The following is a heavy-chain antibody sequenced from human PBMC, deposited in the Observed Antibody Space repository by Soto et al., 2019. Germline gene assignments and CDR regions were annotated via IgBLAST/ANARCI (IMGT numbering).Heavy chain of an antibody. CDR3: ARQVPAAIRLGWFDP. CDR2: IYYSGST. V-gene: IGHV4-39*01. CDR1: GGSISRSTYY. Sequence: TLSLTCTVSGGSISRSTYYWGWIRQPPGKGLEWIGSIYYSGSTYYRPSLKSRVTISVDTSKNQFSLKLSSVTAADTAVYYCARQVPAAIRLGWFDPWGQGTLVTVSS. J-gene: IGHJ5*02. D-gene: IGHD2-2*02.